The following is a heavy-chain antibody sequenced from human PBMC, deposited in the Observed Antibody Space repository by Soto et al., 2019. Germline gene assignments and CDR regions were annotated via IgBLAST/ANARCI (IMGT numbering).Heavy chain of an antibody. D-gene: IGHD1-26*01. J-gene: IGHJ6*02. CDR3: AKERRADWESYYYYAMDV. Sequence: QVQLVQSGAEVKKPGSSVKVSCKASGGTFSSFTISWVRQAPGQGLEWMGGIIPIYGTANYAQKFQGRVTITADASTRTAYMELSSMRSEDTAVYYCAKERRADWESYYYYAMDVWGQGTTGTVSS. CDR2: IIPIYGTA. CDR1: GGTFSSFT. V-gene: IGHV1-69*01.